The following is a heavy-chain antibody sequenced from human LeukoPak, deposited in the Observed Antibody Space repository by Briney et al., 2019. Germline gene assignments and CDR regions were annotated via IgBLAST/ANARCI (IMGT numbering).Heavy chain of an antibody. D-gene: IGHD3-16*02. CDR2: ISWDGGST. CDR3: AEDMAYDYVWGSYRFGTNFIDY. J-gene: IGHJ4*02. CDR1: GFTFDDYT. Sequence: GGSLRLSCAASGFTFDDYTMHWVRQAPGKGLEWVSLISWDGGSTYYADSVKGRFTISRDNSKNSLYLQMNSLRTEDTALYYCAEDMAYDYVWGSYRFGTNFIDYWGQGTLVTVSS. V-gene: IGHV3-43*01.